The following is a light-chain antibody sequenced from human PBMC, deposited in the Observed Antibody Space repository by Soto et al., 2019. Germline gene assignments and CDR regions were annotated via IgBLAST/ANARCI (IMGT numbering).Light chain of an antibody. J-gene: IGLJ3*02. CDR1: TSDVGGYNY. CDR3: SSYTSSSTLV. CDR2: EVS. V-gene: IGLV2-14*01. Sequence: QSVLTQPASVSGSPGQSITISCTGTTSDVGGYNYVSWYQQHPGKAPQLMIYEVSNRPSGVSNRFSVSKSGNTASRTISGLQAEDEGDYYCSSYTSSSTLVFGRGTKRTVL.